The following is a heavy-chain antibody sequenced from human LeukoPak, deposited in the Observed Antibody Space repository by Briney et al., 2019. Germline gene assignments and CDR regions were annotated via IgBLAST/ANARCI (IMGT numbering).Heavy chain of an antibody. CDR1: GFAFSAYE. CDR3: TTLGYHLDS. Sequence: GGSLRLSCAASGFAFSAYEMNWVRQAPGKGLEWVSYICGSDTTTYYADSVKGRFTISRDNARNSLYLQMNSLRAEDTALYYCTTLGYHLDSWGQGTLVTVSS. D-gene: IGHD3-22*01. V-gene: IGHV3-48*03. J-gene: IGHJ4*02. CDR2: ICGSDTTT.